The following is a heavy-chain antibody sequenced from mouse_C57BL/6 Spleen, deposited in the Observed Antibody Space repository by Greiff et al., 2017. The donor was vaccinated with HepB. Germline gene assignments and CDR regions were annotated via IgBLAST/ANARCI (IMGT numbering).Heavy chain of an antibody. D-gene: IGHD2-5*01. V-gene: IGHV14-2*01. CDR2: IDPEDGET. CDR1: GFNIKDYY. J-gene: IGHJ2*01. Sequence: VQLKESGAELVKPGASVKLSCTASGFNIKDYYMHWVKQRTEQGLEWIGRIDPEDGETKYAPKFQGKATIPAATSSNTAYLQLSSLTSEDTAVYYCARTAESNSLYYFDYWGQGTTLTVSS. CDR3: ARTAESNSLYYFDY.